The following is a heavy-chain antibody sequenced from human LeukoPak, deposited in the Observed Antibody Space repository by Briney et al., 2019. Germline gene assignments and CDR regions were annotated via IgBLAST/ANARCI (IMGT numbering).Heavy chain of an antibody. V-gene: IGHV4-38-2*02. CDR2: INHSGTT. CDR3: ASLAVGYLSDY. CDR1: GYSISSGYF. J-gene: IGHJ4*02. D-gene: IGHD6-19*01. Sequence: SSETLSLTCTVSGYSISSGYFWGWIRQPPGKGLEWIGSINHSGTTSYNPSLKSRVTISVDTSKNQFSLKLSSVTAADAAVYYCASLAVGYLSDYWSQGTLVTVSS.